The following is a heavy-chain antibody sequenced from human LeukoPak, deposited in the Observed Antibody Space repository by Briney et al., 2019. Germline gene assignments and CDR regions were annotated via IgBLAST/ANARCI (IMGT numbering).Heavy chain of an antibody. V-gene: IGHV3-23*05. CDR2: IDKTTYPA. Sequence: GGSLRLSCAASEFIFSDYAMGWVRQAPGKGLEWVSTIDKTTYPAFYADSVKGRFTISRDNSKNTLYLQMNSLRTEDTAVYFCAKFEGATIPGWFNDYWGQGILVTVSS. D-gene: IGHD6-19*01. J-gene: IGHJ4*02. CDR3: AKFEGATIPGWFNDY. CDR1: EFIFSDYA.